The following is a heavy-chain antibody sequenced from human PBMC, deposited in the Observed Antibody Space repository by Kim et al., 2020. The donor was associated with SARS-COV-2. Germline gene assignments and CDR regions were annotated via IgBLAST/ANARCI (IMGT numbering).Heavy chain of an antibody. CDR2: ISSSGSTI. Sequence: GGSLRLSCAASGFTFSDYYMSWIRQAPGKGLEWVSYISSSGSTIYYADSVKGRFTISRDNAKNSLYLQMNSLRAEDTAVYYCARDRAGTFPFDYYYYYGMDVWGQGTTVTVSS. J-gene: IGHJ6*02. V-gene: IGHV3-11*01. CDR1: GFTFSDYY. CDR3: ARDRAGTFPFDYYYYYGMDV. D-gene: IGHD1-1*01.